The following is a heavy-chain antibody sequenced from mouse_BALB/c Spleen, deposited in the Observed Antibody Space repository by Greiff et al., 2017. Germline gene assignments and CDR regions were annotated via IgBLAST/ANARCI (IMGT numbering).Heavy chain of an antibody. CDR1: GYTFTNHH. D-gene: IGHD1-1*01. J-gene: IGHJ4*01. V-gene: IGHV1S45*01. CDR2: INPYNDYT. Sequence: VQLQQSGPELVKPGASVKMSCTAFGYTFTNHHINWVKQKPGQGLDWIGYINPYNDYTNYNQKFKGKATLTVDKSSITAYMELSSLTSEDSAVYCCAGVLGGYAMDYWGQGTSVTVSS. CDR3: AGVLGGYAMDY.